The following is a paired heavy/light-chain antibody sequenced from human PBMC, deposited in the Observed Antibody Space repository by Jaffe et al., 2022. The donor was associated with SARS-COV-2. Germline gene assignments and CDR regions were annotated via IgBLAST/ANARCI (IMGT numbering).Light chain of an antibody. J-gene: IGKJ2*01. CDR2: GAS. V-gene: IGKV3-15*01. CDR1: QSISST. CDR3: QQYNDWPYT. Sequence: EILMAQAPATLSVSPGERATLSCRASQSISSTLAWYQQKPGQAPRLLIYGASTRATGVPARFSGSGSGTEFSLTISSLQSEDFAVYFCQQYNDWPYTFGQGTKLDLK.
Heavy chain of an antibody. CDR3: ARDYGGDSRYNWFDP. Sequence: QVQLVQSGSEVKKPGASVKISCKASPNTFIRDYIHWVRQAPGQGLEWLGVISPTGYTTSYAQKFQGRVTMTKDRSTTTVYMELGSLTSEDVGVYYCARDYGGDSRYNWFDPWGQGTLVTVSS. J-gene: IGHJ5*02. V-gene: IGHV1-46*01. CDR1: PNTFIRDY. D-gene: IGHD2-21*01. CDR2: ISPTGYTT.